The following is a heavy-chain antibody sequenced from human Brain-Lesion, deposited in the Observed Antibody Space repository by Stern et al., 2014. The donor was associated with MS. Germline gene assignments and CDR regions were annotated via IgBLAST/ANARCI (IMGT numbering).Heavy chain of an antibody. CDR2: IKEDGTEK. CDR3: ARVYNTIYGIVTQRGSGMDV. D-gene: IGHD3-3*01. J-gene: IGHJ6*02. Sequence: EVQLVESGGGLVQPGGSLTISCTAAGFTFGNYWMTWVRQAPGKGLEWVANIKEDGTEKNYVDSVKGRFTISRDNARNSLYLQMNSLRVEDTAIYYCARVYNTIYGIVTQRGSGMDVWGQGTTVIVSS. V-gene: IGHV3-7*01. CDR1: GFTFGNYW.